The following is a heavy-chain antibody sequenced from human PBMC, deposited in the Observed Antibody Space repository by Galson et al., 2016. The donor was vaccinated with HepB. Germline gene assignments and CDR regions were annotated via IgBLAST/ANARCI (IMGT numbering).Heavy chain of an antibody. CDR2: IDPRDSVT. CDR1: GYIFTNYW. J-gene: IGHJ4*01. Sequence: QSGAEVKKPGESLRISCQGSGYIFTNYWINWVRQMPGKGLEWMGRIDPRDSVTNYSPSFQGHVTISSDKSLSTAYLQWSSLKASDTGIYFCARLNPGTATIVMEAFDCWGLGTLVTVSS. D-gene: IGHD1-1*01. CDR3: ARLNPGTATIVMEAFDC. V-gene: IGHV5-10-1*01.